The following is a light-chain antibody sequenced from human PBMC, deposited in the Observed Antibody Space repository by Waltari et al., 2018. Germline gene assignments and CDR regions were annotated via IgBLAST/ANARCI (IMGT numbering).Light chain of an antibody. J-gene: IGLJ2*01. CDR2: GQD. CDR3: HSRDTSSTRV. V-gene: IGLV3-19*01. CDR1: SLRRFY. Sequence: SSKLTQDPAVSVALGQTVKITCQGDSLRRFYASGYQQRPGQAPILVLYGQDNRPSGIPERFSGSTSGNTASLTITGAQADDEADYYCHSRDTSSTRVFGGGTRLTV.